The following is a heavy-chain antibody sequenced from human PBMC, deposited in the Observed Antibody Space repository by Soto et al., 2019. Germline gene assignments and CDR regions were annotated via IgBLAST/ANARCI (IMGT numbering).Heavy chain of an antibody. V-gene: IGHV4-34*01. J-gene: IGHJ5*02. CDR1: GGSFSGYY. Sequence: SETLSLTCAVYGGSFSGYYWSWIRQPPGKGLEWIGEINHSGSTNYNPSLKSRVTISVDTSKNQFSLKLSSVTAADTAVYYCARGCKSFNWNYPRPLGYNWFDPWGQGTLVTVSS. CDR2: INHSGST. CDR3: ARGCKSFNWNYPRPLGYNWFDP. D-gene: IGHD1-7*01.